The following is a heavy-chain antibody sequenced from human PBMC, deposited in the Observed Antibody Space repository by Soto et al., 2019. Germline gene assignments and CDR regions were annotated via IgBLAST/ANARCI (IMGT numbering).Heavy chain of an antibody. CDR3: AYYYYGMDV. V-gene: IGHV3-30-3*01. J-gene: IGHJ6*02. CDR1: GFTFSSYA. Sequence: PGGSLRLSCAASGFTFSSYAMHWVRQAPGKGLEWVAVISYDGSNKYYADSVKGRFTISRDNSKNTLYLQMNSLRAEDTAVYYCAYYYYGMDVWGQGTTVTVSS. CDR2: ISYDGSNK.